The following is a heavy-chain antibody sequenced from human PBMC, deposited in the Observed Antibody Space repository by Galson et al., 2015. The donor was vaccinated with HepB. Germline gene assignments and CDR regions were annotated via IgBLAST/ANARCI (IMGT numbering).Heavy chain of an antibody. CDR3: ARLQGAHTEYCSGGSCYAGSLDY. Sequence: SVKVSCKASGGTFSSYAISWVRQAPGQGLEWMGGIIPIFGTANYAQKFQGRVTITADESTSTAYMELSSLRSEDTAVYYCARLQGAHTEYCSGGSCYAGSLDYWGQGTLVTVSS. CDR1: GGTFSSYA. D-gene: IGHD2-15*01. CDR2: IIPIFGTA. V-gene: IGHV1-69*13. J-gene: IGHJ4*02.